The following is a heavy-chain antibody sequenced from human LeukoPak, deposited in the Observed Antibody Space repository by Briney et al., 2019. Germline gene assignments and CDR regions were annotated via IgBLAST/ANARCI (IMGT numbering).Heavy chain of an antibody. J-gene: IGHJ4*02. CDR2: ITDDGYNT. D-gene: IGHD6-13*01. Sequence: PGGSLRLSCAASGFTFSAFAMTWVRQAPGKGLEWVPTITDDGYNTYSADSVKGRITFSRDNSKNTLSLQLRSLRAEDTAVYYCAKARSLSSTTWDLDYWGQGALVTVSS. V-gene: IGHV3-23*01. CDR1: GFTFSAFA. CDR3: AKARSLSSTTWDLDY.